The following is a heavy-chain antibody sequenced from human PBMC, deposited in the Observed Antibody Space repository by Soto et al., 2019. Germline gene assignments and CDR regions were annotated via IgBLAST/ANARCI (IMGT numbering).Heavy chain of an antibody. D-gene: IGHD5-12*01. V-gene: IGHV3-30*18. CDR2: ASYDGSYK. CDR1: GFTFSSFG. CDR3: AKERSVVATTPDFDY. J-gene: IGHJ4*02. Sequence: QVQLVESGGGVVQPGRSLRLSCAASGFTFSSFGMHWVRQAPGKGLEWVAVASYDGSYKYYADSVKGRFTISRDNSKNTLYRQMNSLRAEDTAVYYCAKERSVVATTPDFDYWGQGTLVTVSS.